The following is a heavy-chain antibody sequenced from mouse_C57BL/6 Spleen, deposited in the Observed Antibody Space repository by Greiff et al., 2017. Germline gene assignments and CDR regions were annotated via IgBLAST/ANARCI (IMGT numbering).Heavy chain of an antibody. Sequence: QVQLKQSGAELARPGASVKMSCKASGYTFTSYTMHWVKQRPGQGLEWIGYINPSSGYTKYNQKFKDKATLTADKSSSTAYMQLSSLTSEDSAVYYCAGLCVGYFGYWGKGTTLTVAS. J-gene: IGHJ2*01. V-gene: IGHV1-4*01. CDR2: INPSSGYT. CDR1: GYTFTSYT. CDR3: AGLCVGYFGY. D-gene: IGHD6-1*01.